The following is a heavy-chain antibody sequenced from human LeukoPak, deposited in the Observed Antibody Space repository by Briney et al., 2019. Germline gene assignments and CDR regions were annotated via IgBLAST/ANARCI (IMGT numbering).Heavy chain of an antibody. D-gene: IGHD6-19*01. CDR2: INPNSGGT. CDR1: GYTFTGYY. J-gene: IGHJ4*02. Sequence: GASVKVSCKASGYTFTGYYMHWVRQAPGQGLEWMGWINPNSGGTNYAQKFQGRVTMTRDTSISTAYMELSRLRSDDTAVYYCARAGIAGPVAGTYYWGQGTLVTVSS. CDR3: ARAGIAGPVAGTYY. V-gene: IGHV1-2*02.